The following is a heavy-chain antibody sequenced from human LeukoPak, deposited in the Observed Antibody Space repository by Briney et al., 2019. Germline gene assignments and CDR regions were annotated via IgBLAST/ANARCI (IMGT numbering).Heavy chain of an antibody. CDR2: INPKNGGS. V-gene: IGHV1-2*02. Sequence: ASVKVSCKASGYTFTDYYMHWVRQAPGQGLEWMGWINPKNGGSHSAQKFQGRVTMTRNTSISTAYMELSSLRSEDTAVYYCARDLSSGWYEARFDPWGQGTLVTVSS. D-gene: IGHD6-19*01. CDR3: ARDLSSGWYEARFDP. CDR1: GYTFTDYY. J-gene: IGHJ5*02.